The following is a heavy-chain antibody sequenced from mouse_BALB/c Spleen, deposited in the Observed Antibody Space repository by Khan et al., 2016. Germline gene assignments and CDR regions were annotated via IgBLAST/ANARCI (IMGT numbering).Heavy chain of an antibody. CDR2: IRLKSNNYAT. CDR3: TRDYGSRGYYAMDY. CDR1: GFTFSNYW. Sequence: EVQLQESGGGLVQPGGSMKLSCVASGFTFSNYWMNWVRQSPEKGLEWVAEIRLKSNNYATHYAESVKGRFTISRDDSKSSVYLQMNNLRAEDTGIYYCTRDYGSRGYYAMDYWGQGTSVTVSS. D-gene: IGHD1-1*01. V-gene: IGHV6-6*02. J-gene: IGHJ4*01.